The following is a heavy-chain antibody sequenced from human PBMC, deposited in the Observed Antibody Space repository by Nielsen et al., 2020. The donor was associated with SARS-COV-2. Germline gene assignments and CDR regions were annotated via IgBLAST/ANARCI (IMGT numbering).Heavy chain of an antibody. Sequence: SETLSLTCTVSGGSLSSRHYYWGWIRQPPGKGLEWIGTIYYRGSVSYNPSLRSRVTISVDTSKKHFSLKLTSVTAADTAVYFCARGDIAVVPAAMFRGDDAFDIWGQGTMVRVSS. CDR1: GGSLSSRHYY. CDR2: IYYRGSV. D-gene: IGHD2-2*01. V-gene: IGHV4-39*02. J-gene: IGHJ3*02. CDR3: ARGDIAVVPAAMFRGDDAFDI.